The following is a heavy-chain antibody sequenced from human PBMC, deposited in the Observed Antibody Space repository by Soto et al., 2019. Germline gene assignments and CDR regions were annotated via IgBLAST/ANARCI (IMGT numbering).Heavy chain of an antibody. J-gene: IGHJ4*02. Sequence: QVQLVQSGAEVKKPGSSVKVSCKASGGTFSSYAISWVRQAPGQGLEWMGGIIPIFDTANYAQKFQGRVTITADESTSTAYMELSSLRSEDTAVYYCAGTSTYYYDSSGYYLDYWGQGTLVTVSS. D-gene: IGHD3-22*01. CDR3: AGTSTYYYDSSGYYLDY. CDR2: IIPIFDTA. CDR1: GGTFSSYA. V-gene: IGHV1-69*01.